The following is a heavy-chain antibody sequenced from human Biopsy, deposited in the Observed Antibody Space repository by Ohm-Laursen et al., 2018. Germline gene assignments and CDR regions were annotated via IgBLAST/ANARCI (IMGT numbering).Heavy chain of an antibody. Sequence: SETLSFTCTVSGGFISSSSYYWGWIRQPQGKGLEWIGSISYTGSTHDNPSLTSRVTISVDTSKNQFSLKLYSLTAADTAVYSCARHSPAPNWTFDYWGQGTQVTVSS. CDR3: ARHSPAPNWTFDY. V-gene: IGHV4-39*01. J-gene: IGHJ4*02. D-gene: IGHD3/OR15-3a*01. CDR2: ISYTGST. CDR1: GGFISSSSYY.